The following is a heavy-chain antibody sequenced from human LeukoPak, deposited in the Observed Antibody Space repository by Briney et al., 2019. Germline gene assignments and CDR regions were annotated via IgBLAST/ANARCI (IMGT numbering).Heavy chain of an antibody. CDR1: GFTFSSYE. CDR3: VRDRNGGCFDP. CDR2: ISSSGNTR. D-gene: IGHD2-8*01. J-gene: IGHJ5*02. V-gene: IGHV3-48*03. Sequence: PGGSLRLSCAASGFTFSSYEMNWVRQAPGKGLEWVSYISSSGNTRYYADSVKGRFTISRDNANDSLYLQMNSLRAEDTAVYYCVRDRNGGCFDPWGQGTLVTVSS.